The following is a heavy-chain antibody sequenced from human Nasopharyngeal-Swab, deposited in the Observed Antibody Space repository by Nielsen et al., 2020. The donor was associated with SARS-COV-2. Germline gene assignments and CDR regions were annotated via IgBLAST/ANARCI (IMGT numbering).Heavy chain of an antibody. Sequence: GGSLKLSCAASGFTFSSYWMSWVRQAPGKGLEWVANIKQDGSEKYYVDSVKGRFTISRDNAKNSLYLQMNSLRAEDTAVYYCARDVGYCSSTSCRNWFDPWGQGTLVTVSS. CDR2: IKQDGSEK. CDR3: ARDVGYCSSTSCRNWFDP. V-gene: IGHV3-7*01. D-gene: IGHD2-2*01. J-gene: IGHJ5*02. CDR1: GFTFSSYW.